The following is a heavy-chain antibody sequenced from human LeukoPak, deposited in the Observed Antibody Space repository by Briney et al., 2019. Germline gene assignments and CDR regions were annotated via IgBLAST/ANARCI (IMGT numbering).Heavy chain of an antibody. CDR1: GFTFSSYW. V-gene: IGHV3-7*01. J-gene: IGHJ6*03. CDR3: ARDTLYVGYYYYYMDV. D-gene: IGHD2-8*01. Sequence: GGSLRLSCAASGFTFSSYWMSWVRQAPGKGLEWMANIKQDGSEKYYVDSVKGRFTISRDNAKNSLYLQMNSLRAEDTAVYYCARDTLYVGYYYYYMDVWGKGTTVTVSS. CDR2: IKQDGSEK.